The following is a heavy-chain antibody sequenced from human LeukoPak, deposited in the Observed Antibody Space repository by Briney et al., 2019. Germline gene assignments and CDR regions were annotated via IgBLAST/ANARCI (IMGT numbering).Heavy chain of an antibody. CDR3: ARLNTAMAYYYYMDV. J-gene: IGHJ6*03. CDR2: IYTSGST. CDR1: GGSISSYY. D-gene: IGHD5-18*01. V-gene: IGHV4-4*07. Sequence: SETLSLTCTVSGGSISSYYWSWIRQPAGRGLEWIGRIYTSGSTNYNPSLKSRVTMSVDTSKNQFSLKLSSVTAADTAVYYCARLNTAMAYYYYMDVWGKGTTVTVSS.